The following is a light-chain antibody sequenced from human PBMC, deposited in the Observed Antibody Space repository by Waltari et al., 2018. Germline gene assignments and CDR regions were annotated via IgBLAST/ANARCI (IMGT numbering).Light chain of an antibody. CDR3: CSYAGSNTYV. Sequence: QSALTQPASVSGSPGQSITISCTGTTSDVGTYTPVSWYQQHPGKAPKLIIYEFSKRPSGISNRFSASKSGNTASLTISGLQAEDEADYYCCSYAGSNTYVFGTGTKVTVL. CDR2: EFS. V-gene: IGLV2-23*02. CDR1: TSDVGTYTP. J-gene: IGLJ1*01.